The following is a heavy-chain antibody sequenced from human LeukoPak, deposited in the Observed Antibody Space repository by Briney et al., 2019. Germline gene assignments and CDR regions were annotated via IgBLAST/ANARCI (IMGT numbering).Heavy chain of an antibody. CDR2: ISSSSSYI. Sequence: PGGSLRLSCAASGFTFSSYSMNWVRQAPGKGLEWVSSISSSSSYIYYADSVKGRFTISRDYAKNSLYLQMNSLRAEDTAVYYCASVGDGSGSYYNPRDAFDIWGQGTMVTVSS. CDR1: GFTFSSYS. V-gene: IGHV3-21*01. J-gene: IGHJ3*02. CDR3: ASVGDGSGSYYNPRDAFDI. D-gene: IGHD3-10*01.